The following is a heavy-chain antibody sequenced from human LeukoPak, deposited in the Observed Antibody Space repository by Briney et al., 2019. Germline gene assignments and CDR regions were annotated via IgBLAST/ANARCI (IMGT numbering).Heavy chain of an antibody. J-gene: IGHJ4*02. CDR3: ARDSSGYYPSY. D-gene: IGHD3-22*01. Sequence: KTGGSLRLSCTASGFTFNNAWMNWVRQAPGKGLEWVSSISSSSSYIYYADSVKGRFTISRDNAKNSLYLQMNSLRAEDTAVYYCARDSSGYYPSYWGQGTLVTVSS. CDR1: GFTFNNAW. V-gene: IGHV3-21*01. CDR2: ISSSSSYI.